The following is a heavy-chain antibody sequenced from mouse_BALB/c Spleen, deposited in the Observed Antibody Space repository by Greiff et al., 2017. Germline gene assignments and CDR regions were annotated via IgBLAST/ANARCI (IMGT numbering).Heavy chain of an antibody. V-gene: IGHV3-2*02. CDR1: GYSITSDYA. Sequence: DVQLQESGPGLVKPSQSLSLTCTVTGYSITSDYAWNWIRQFPGNKLEWMGYISYSGSTSYNPSLKSRISITRDTSKNQFFLQLNSVTTEDTATYYCARYDYDGYFDYWGQGTTLTVSS. J-gene: IGHJ2*01. CDR3: ARYDYDGYFDY. CDR2: ISYSGST. D-gene: IGHD2-4*01.